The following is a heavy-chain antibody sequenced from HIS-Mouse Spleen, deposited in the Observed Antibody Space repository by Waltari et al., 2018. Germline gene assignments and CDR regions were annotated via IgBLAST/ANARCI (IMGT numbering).Heavy chain of an antibody. CDR1: GFTFSSYA. D-gene: IGHD6-13*01. V-gene: IGHV3-23*01. J-gene: IGHJ4*02. CDR2: ISGSGGST. CDR3: AKDLGLGSSSSWYGFDY. Sequence: EVQLLESGGGLVQPGGSLRLSCAASGFTFSSYAMSWVRQAPGKGLEWVSAISGSGGSTYYADSVKGRFTISRDNSKNTLYLQMNSLRAEDTAVYYCAKDLGLGSSSSWYGFDYWGQGTLVTVSS.